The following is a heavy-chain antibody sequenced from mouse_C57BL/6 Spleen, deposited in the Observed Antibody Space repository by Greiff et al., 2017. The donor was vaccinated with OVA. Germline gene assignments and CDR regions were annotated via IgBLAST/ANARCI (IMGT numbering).Heavy chain of an antibody. Sequence: EVNVVESGGGLVQPKGSLKLSCAASGFSFNTYAMNWVRQAPGKGLEWVARIRSKSNNYATYYADSVKDRFTISRDDSESMLYLQMNNLKTEDTAMYYGVRQGTTVVGDYAMDYWGQGTSVTVSS. CDR3: VRQGTTVVGDYAMDY. D-gene: IGHD1-1*01. J-gene: IGHJ4*01. V-gene: IGHV10-1*01. CDR1: GFSFNTYA. CDR2: IRSKSNNYAT.